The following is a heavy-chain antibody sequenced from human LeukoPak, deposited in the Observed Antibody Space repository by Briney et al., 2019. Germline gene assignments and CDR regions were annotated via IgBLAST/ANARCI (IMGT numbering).Heavy chain of an antibody. CDR3: ARDVYYYDSSGRYYFDY. CDR2: IYHSGST. CDR1: GASISSNNW. D-gene: IGHD3-22*01. V-gene: IGHV4-4*02. J-gene: IGHJ4*02. Sequence: PSETLSLTCAVSGASISSNNWWTWVRLPPGEGLEWIGEIYHSGSTNYNPSLKSRVTISVDKSKNQFSLKLSSVTAADTAVYYCARDVYYYDSSGRYYFDYWGQGTLVTVSS.